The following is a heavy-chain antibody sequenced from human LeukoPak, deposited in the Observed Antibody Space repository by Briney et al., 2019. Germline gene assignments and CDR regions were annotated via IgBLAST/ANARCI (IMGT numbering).Heavy chain of an antibody. J-gene: IGHJ5*02. CDR1: GATFSSYA. D-gene: IGHD6-19*01. CDR3: ASCTPTQWTNWFDP. V-gene: IGHV1-69*05. Sequence: SSVKVSCKASGATFSSYAISWVRQAPGQRLEWMGGIIPIFGTANYAQKFQGRVTITTDESTGTAYMELSSLRSEDTAVYYCASCTPTQWTNWFDPWGQGTLVTVSS. CDR2: IIPIFGTA.